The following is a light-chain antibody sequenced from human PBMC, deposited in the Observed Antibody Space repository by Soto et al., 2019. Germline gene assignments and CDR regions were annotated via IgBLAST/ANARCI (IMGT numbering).Light chain of an antibody. CDR1: SGSIVSNY. CDR2: EDN. CDR3: QSFDGTTLV. J-gene: IGLJ3*02. Sequence: NFMLTQPRSVSESPGKTVIISCTGSSGSIVSNYVQWYQQRPGSAPTTVIYEDNQRLFGVPERFSGSIDSTSNSASLTISELKTEDEADYYCQSFDGTTLVFGGGTKVTVL. V-gene: IGLV6-57*02.